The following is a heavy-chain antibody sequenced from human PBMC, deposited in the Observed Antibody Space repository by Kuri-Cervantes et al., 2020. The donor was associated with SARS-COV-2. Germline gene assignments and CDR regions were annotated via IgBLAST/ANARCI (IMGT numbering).Heavy chain of an antibody. J-gene: IGHJ6*02. CDR1: GDPISPYY. V-gene: IGHV4-59*01. CDR3: ARSAAAFYGMDV. CDR2: IYYSGSV. D-gene: IGHD2-2*01. Sequence: SETLSLTCSVSGDPISPYYWTWIRQSPGKGLEWIGHIYYSGSVNYNPSLMSRLTISVDKSKNQVSLKLTSVTAADTAVYYCARSAAAFYGMDVWGQGTTVTVSS.